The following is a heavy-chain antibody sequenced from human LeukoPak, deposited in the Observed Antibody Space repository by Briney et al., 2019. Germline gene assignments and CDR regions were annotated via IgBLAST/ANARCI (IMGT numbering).Heavy chain of an antibody. CDR2: ISYDGSNK. Sequence: GGSLRLSCAASGFTFSSYAMHWVRQAPGEGLEWVAVISYDGSNKYYADSVKGRFTISRDNSKNTLYLQMNSLRAEDTAVYYCARDLYSSGWYRTGDYYYYGMDVWGQGTTVTVSS. D-gene: IGHD6-19*01. CDR1: GFTFSSYA. CDR3: ARDLYSSGWYRTGDYYYYGMDV. J-gene: IGHJ6*02. V-gene: IGHV3-30-3*01.